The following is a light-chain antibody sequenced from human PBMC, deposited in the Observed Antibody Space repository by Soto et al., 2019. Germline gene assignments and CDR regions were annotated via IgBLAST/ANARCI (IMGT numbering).Light chain of an antibody. CDR3: TSYTRSDIGV. V-gene: IGLV2-14*01. CDR1: SSDVGGYDF. J-gene: IGLJ3*02. Sequence: QSAQTQPASVSGSPGQSITISCTGTSSDVGGYDFVSWYQQRPGKAPKLIIYDVSNRPSGVSNRFSGSKSGNTASLTISGLQAEDEADYYCTSYTRSDIGVFGGGTKLTVL. CDR2: DVS.